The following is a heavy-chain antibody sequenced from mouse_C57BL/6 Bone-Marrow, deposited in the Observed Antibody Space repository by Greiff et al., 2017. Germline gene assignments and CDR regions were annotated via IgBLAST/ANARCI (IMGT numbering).Heavy chain of an antibody. CDR2: IFPGSGST. D-gene: IGHD2-3*01. CDR3: ARDGGGYWRRYYFDY. V-gene: IGHV1-75*01. Sequence: QVQLQQSGPELVKPGASVKISCKASGYTFTDYYINWVKQRPGQGLEWIGWIFPGSGSTYYNEKFKGKATLTVDKSSSTAYMLLSSLTSEDSAVYFCARDGGGYWRRYYFDYWGQGTTLTVSS. CDR1: GYTFTDYY. J-gene: IGHJ2*01.